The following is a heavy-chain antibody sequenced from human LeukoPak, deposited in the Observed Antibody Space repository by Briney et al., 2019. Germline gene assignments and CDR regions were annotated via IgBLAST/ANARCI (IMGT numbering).Heavy chain of an antibody. J-gene: IGHJ2*01. D-gene: IGHD6-19*01. V-gene: IGHV3-7*01. CDR2: IKQDGSEK. CDR3: VREYSSSWNSKRYFDL. Sequence: GGSLRLSCAASGFTFSNYWMSWVRQAPGKGLEWVANIKQDGSEKYYVDSVKGRFTISRDNAKNSLYLQMNSLRAEDTAVYYCVREYSSSWNSKRYFDLWGRGALVTVSS. CDR1: GFTFSNYW.